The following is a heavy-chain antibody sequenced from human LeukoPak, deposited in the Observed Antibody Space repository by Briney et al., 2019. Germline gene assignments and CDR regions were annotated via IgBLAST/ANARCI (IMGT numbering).Heavy chain of an antibody. D-gene: IGHD5-24*01. CDR1: GYTFTGYY. J-gene: IGHJ4*02. Sequence: GASVKVSCKASGYTFTGYYMRWVRQAPGQGLEWMGWINPNSGGTNYAQKFQGRVTMTRDTSISTAYMELSRLRSDDTAVYYCARVRDGYKNPFDYWGQGTLVTVSS. V-gene: IGHV1-2*02. CDR2: INPNSGGT. CDR3: ARVRDGYKNPFDY.